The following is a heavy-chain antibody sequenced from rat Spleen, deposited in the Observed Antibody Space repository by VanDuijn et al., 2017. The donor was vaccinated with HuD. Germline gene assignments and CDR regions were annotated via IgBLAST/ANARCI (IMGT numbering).Heavy chain of an antibody. CDR3: ARADIASVSTDGI. CDR2: IWADGRT. V-gene: IGHV2-47*01. D-gene: IGHD1-11*01. Sequence: QVQLKESGPGLVQPSQTLSLTCTVSGLSLSSNSVSWIRQPPGKGLEWMGVIWADGRTTYDSAFTSRLSITRDTSKSQVFLKLNSLKTEDTATYYCARADIASVSTDGIWGQGVMVTVSS. CDR1: GLSLSSNS. J-gene: IGHJ2*01.